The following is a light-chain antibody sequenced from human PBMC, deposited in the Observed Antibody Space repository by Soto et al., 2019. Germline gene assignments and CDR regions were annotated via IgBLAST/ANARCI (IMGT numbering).Light chain of an antibody. CDR2: GAS. CDR1: QSVSSSY. Sequence: EIVLTQSPXXLXXXXGXXXXLXCSASQSVSSSYLAWYQQKPGQAPRLLIFGASSRATGVPDRFGGTGSGTDFTLSISRLEPEDFAVYYCHQYGSLPITFGQGTRLEI. V-gene: IGKV3-20*01. J-gene: IGKJ5*01. CDR3: HQYGSLPIT.